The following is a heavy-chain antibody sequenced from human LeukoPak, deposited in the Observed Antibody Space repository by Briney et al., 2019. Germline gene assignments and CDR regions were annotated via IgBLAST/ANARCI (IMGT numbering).Heavy chain of an antibody. CDR2: IRSKAYGETT. V-gene: IGHV3-49*03. CDR1: GFTFGDYS. Sequence: PGGSLRLSCTASGFTFGDYSMTWFRQAPGMGLEWVGFIRSKAYGETTEYAASVNGRFTISRDDSKSIAYLQMNSLKTEDTAVYYCTRGSDTIFGVARDGFDYWGQGTLVTVSS. CDR3: TRGSDTIFGVARDGFDY. D-gene: IGHD3-3*01. J-gene: IGHJ4*02.